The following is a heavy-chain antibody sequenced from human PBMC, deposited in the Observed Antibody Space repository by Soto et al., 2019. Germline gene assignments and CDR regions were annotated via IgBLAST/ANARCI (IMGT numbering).Heavy chain of an antibody. Sequence: PGGSLRLSCAASEFTFNNYAMTWVRQTPGKGLEWVAVISGPGCRTYYADSVKGRFTISRDNSKNTLFLQMNGLRGEDTAVYYCAKVESYDFWGGYDYYDYSHYGMDVWGQGTTVTVSS. V-gene: IGHV3-23*01. CDR3: AKVESYDFWGGYDYYDYSHYGMDV. CDR1: EFTFNNYA. J-gene: IGHJ6*02. D-gene: IGHD3-3*01. CDR2: ISGPGCRT.